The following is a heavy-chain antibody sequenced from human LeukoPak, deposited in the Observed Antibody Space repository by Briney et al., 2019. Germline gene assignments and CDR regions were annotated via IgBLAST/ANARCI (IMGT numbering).Heavy chain of an antibody. CDR1: GGSISSYY. V-gene: IGHV4-4*07. D-gene: IGHD5-24*01. J-gene: IGHJ4*02. CDR2: IYTSGST. Sequence: SETLSLTCTVSGGSISSYYWSWIRQPAGKGLEWIGRIYTSGSTNYNPSLKSRVTMSVDTSKNQFSLKLSSVTAADTAVYYCARDQKRWLEWETFDYWGQGTLVTVSS. CDR3: ARDQKRWLEWETFDY.